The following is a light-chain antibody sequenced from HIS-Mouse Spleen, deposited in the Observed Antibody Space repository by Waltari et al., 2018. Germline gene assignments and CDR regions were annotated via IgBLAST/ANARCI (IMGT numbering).Light chain of an antibody. V-gene: IGLV3-21*02. J-gene: IGLJ1*01. CDR1: NIGSKS. Sequence: SYVLTQPPSVSVAPGQTARITWGGNNIGSKSEHWYQQKPGQAPVLVVYDDSDRPSGIPERFSGSNSGNTATLTISRVEAGDEADYYCQVWDSSSDRVFGTGTKVTVL. CDR2: DDS. CDR3: QVWDSSSDRV.